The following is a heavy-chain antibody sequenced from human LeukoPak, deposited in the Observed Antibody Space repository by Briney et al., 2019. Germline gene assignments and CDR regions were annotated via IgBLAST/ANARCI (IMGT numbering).Heavy chain of an antibody. CDR2: IYYSGST. Sequence: PSETLSLTCTVSGGSISSYYWSWIRQPPGKGLEWIEYIYYSGSTNYNPSLKSRVTISVDRSKNQLSLKLSSVTAADTAMYYCASGGYSYGFDYWGQGTLVTVSS. J-gene: IGHJ4*02. CDR1: GGSISSYY. CDR3: ASGGYSYGFDY. V-gene: IGHV4-59*12. D-gene: IGHD5-18*01.